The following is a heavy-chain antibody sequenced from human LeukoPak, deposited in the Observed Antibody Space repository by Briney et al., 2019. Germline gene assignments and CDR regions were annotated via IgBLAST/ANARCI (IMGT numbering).Heavy chain of an antibody. D-gene: IGHD3-10*01. CDR3: ASDQVVTMVRGVSMVDY. V-gene: IGHV3-48*03. CDR1: GFTFSSYE. J-gene: IGHJ4*02. CDR2: ISSSGSTI. Sequence: GGSLRLSCAASGFTFSSYEMNWVRQAPGKGLEWVSYISSSGSTIYYADSVKGRFTISRDNAKNSLYLQMNSLRAEDTAVYYCASDQVVTMVRGVSMVDYWGQGTLVTVSS.